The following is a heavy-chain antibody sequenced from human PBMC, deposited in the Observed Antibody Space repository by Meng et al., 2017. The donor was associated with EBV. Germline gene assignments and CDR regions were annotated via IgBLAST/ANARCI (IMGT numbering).Heavy chain of an antibody. J-gene: IGHJ4*02. CDR3: ARVGIAVAGTGDY. D-gene: IGHD6-19*01. CDR1: GYTFTGYY. Sequence: QFQLVPAGAEVRKPGASVKVSCKASGYTFTGYYMHWVRQAPGQGLEWMGRINPNSGGTNYAQKFQGRVTMTRDTSISTAYMELSRLRSDDTAVYYCARVGIAVAGTGDYWGQGTLVTVSS. V-gene: IGHV1-2*06. CDR2: INPNSGGT.